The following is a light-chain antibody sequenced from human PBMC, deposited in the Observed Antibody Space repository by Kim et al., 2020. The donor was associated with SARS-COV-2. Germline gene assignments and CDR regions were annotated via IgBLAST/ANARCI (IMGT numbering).Light chain of an antibody. J-gene: IGLJ1*01. V-gene: IGLV3-21*03. Sequence: KAARFSSGGKNISRKCVHWYQQQPGPAPVVVVYDDRDRPSGISERFSGSNSGNTATLTISRVEAGDEANYYCQVWDSNSEHYVFGTGTKVTVL. CDR2: DDR. CDR3: QVWDSNSEHYV. CDR1: NISRKC.